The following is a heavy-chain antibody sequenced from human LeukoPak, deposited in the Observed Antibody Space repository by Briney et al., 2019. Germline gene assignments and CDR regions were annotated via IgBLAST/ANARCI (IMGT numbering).Heavy chain of an antibody. CDR3: ARHAADCSSTSCSDEGFDI. D-gene: IGHD2-2*01. J-gene: IGHJ3*02. V-gene: IGHV4-34*01. CDR2: INHSGST. Sequence: SETLSLTCAVYGGSFSGYYWSWIRQPPGKGLEWIGEINHSGSTNYNPSLKSRVTISVDTSKNQFSLKLSSVTAADTAVYYCARHAADCSSTSCSDEGFDIWGQGTMVTVSS. CDR1: GGSFSGYY.